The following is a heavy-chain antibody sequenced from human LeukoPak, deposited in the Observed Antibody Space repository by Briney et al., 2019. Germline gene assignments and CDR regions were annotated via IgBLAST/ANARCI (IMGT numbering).Heavy chain of an antibody. CDR3: ARGFVSRTYYDYVWGSYRPYLFDY. Sequence: ASVKVSCKASGYTFTGYYMHWVRQAPGQGLEWMGWMNPNSGNTGYAQKFQGRVTITRNTSISTAYMELSSLRSEDTAVYYCARGFVSRTYYDYVWGSYRPYLFDYWGQGTLVTVSS. J-gene: IGHJ4*02. CDR2: MNPNSGNT. D-gene: IGHD3-16*02. V-gene: IGHV1-8*03. CDR1: GYTFTGYY.